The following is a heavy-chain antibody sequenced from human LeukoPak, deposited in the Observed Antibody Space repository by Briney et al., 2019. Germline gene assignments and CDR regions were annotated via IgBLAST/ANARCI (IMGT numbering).Heavy chain of an antibody. J-gene: IGHJ6*03. CDR2: ISWNSGSI. V-gene: IGHV3-9*01. D-gene: IGHD3-10*01. CDR3: ARGRASGTYYTRGYYMDV. Sequence: PGGSLRLSCAASGFTFDDYAMHWVRQAPGKGLEWGSGISWNSGSIGYADSVKGRFTSSRDNAKNSLYLHMKSLRAADAALYDSARGRASGTYYTRGYYMDVWGKGTTVTISS. CDR1: GFTFDDYA.